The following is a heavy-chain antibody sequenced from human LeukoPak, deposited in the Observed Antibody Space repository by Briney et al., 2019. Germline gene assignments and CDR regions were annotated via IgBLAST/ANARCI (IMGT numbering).Heavy chain of an antibody. D-gene: IGHD7-27*01. V-gene: IGHV4-39*01. J-gene: IGHJ4*02. CDR3: ARRGWGEYYFDY. Sequence: PSETLSLTCTVSGGSISRTSYYWGWVRQPPGTGLEWIGTIYYSGSTYYSPSLRSRVTISVDTSKNQISLKLSSVTAADTAEYYCARRGWGEYYFDYWGQGTLVTVSS. CDR2: IYYSGST. CDR1: GGSISRTSYY.